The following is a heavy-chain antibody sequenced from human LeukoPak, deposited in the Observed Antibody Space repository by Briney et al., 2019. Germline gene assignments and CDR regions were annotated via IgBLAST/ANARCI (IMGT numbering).Heavy chain of an antibody. CDR2: MNPNSGNT. J-gene: IGHJ2*01. Sequence: ASVKVSCKASGYTFTSYDINWVRQATGQGLEWMGWMNPNSGNTGYAQKFQGRVTMTRNTSISTAYMELSSLRSEDTAVYYCARDRQVQPRLPLHWYFDLWGRGTLVTVSS. CDR3: ARDRQVQPRLPLHWYFDL. D-gene: IGHD1-1*01. V-gene: IGHV1-8*01. CDR1: GYTFTSYD.